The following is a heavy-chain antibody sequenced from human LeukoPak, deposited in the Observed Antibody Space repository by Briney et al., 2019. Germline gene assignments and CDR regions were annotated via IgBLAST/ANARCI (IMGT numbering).Heavy chain of an antibody. CDR1: GFTFSSYA. CDR3: AGRRGYYGSGSYWDYYGMDV. D-gene: IGHD3-10*01. V-gene: IGHV3-30-3*01. CDR2: ISYDGSNK. J-gene: IGHJ6*02. Sequence: GGSLRLSCAASGFTFSSYAMHWVRQAPGKGLEWVAVISYDGSNKYYADSVKGRFTISRDNSKNTLYLQMNSLRAEDTAVYYCAGRRGYYGSGSYWDYYGMDVWGQGTTVTVSS.